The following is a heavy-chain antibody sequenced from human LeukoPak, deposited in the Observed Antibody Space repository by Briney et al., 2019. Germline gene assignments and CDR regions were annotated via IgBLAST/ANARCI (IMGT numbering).Heavy chain of an antibody. Sequence: PGRSLRLSCAASGFTFSSYGMHWVRQAPGKGLEWVAVIWYDGSNKYYADSVKGRFTISRDNSKNTLYLQMNSLRAEDTAVYYCAKDRFSMVRGVSGGMDVWGQGTTVTVSS. V-gene: IGHV3-33*06. CDR3: AKDRFSMVRGVSGGMDV. J-gene: IGHJ6*02. D-gene: IGHD3-10*01. CDR2: IWYDGSNK. CDR1: GFTFSSYG.